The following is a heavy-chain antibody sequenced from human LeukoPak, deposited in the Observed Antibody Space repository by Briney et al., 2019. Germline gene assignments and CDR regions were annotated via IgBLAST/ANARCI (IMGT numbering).Heavy chain of an antibody. V-gene: IGHV1-2*02. CDR3: ARDARDGYNRDIDY. CDR2: INPNSGGT. CDR1: GYTFTGYY. J-gene: IGHJ4*02. D-gene: IGHD5-24*01. Sequence: ASVKVSCEASGYTFTGYYMHWVRQAPGQGLEWMGWINPNSGGTNYAQKFQGRVTMTSDTSISTAYMELPRLRSDDTAVYYRARDARDGYNRDIDYWGQGTLVAVSS.